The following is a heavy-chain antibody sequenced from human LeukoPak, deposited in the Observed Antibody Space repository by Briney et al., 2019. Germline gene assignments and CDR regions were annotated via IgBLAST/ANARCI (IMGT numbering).Heavy chain of an antibody. CDR3: AKRRGIAAAGKSYYFDY. CDR2: ISGSGGST. J-gene: IGHJ4*02. Sequence: PGGSLRLSCAASGFTFSSYAMSWVRQAPGKGLEWVSAISGSGGSTYYADSVKGRFTISRDNSKNTLYLQMNSLRAEDTAVHYCAKRRGIAAAGKSYYFDYWGQGTLVTVSS. D-gene: IGHD6-13*01. CDR1: GFTFSSYA. V-gene: IGHV3-23*01.